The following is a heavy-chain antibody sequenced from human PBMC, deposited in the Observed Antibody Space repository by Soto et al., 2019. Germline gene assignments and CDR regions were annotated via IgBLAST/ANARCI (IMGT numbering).Heavy chain of an antibody. D-gene: IGHD2-15*01. CDR2: INPNSGGT. V-gene: IGHV1-2*02. Sequence: ASVKVSCKASGYTFTSYGISWVRQAPGQGLEWMGWINPNSGGTNYAQKFQGRVTMTRDTSISTAYMELSRLRSDDTAVYYCARGSWYYYGMDVWGQGTTVTVSS. J-gene: IGHJ6*02. CDR3: ARGSWYYYGMDV. CDR1: GYTFTSYG.